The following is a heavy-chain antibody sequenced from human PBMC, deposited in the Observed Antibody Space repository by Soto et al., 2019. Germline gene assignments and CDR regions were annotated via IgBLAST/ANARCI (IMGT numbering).Heavy chain of an antibody. J-gene: IGHJ5*02. D-gene: IGHD6-25*01. CDR1: GDTISTGGYT. V-gene: IGHV4-61*08. Sequence: SETLSLTCDVSGDTISTGGYTWAWIRQPPGKALEWIGHIYYNGSTSYNPSLKSRVTISVDTSKNQFSLILSSVTSADTAVYYCARDQLSSGLYVWFDPWGQGTLVTVSS. CDR2: IYYNGST. CDR3: ARDQLSSGLYVWFDP.